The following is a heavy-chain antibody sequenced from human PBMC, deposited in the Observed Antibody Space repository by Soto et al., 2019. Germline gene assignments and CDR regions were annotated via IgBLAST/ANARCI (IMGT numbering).Heavy chain of an antibody. CDR2: TYYRSKWYN. Sequence: SQTLSLTCAISGDSVSGYSAAWNWIRQSPSRGLEWLGRTYYRSKWYNDFAVSVKGRITINPDTAKNQFSLQLNSVTPEDTAVYYCARSREKPRNGMDVWGQGTTVTVSS. J-gene: IGHJ6*02. V-gene: IGHV6-1*01. CDR3: ARSREKPRNGMDV. CDR1: GDSVSGYSAA. D-gene: IGHD1-26*01.